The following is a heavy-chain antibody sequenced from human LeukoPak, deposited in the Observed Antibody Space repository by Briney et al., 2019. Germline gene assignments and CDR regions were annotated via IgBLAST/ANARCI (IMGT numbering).Heavy chain of an antibody. V-gene: IGHV1-69*06. CDR1: GGTFNNYA. CDR3: AREYYYGLGNYYKGLMFDP. D-gene: IGHD3-10*01. J-gene: IGHJ5*02. Sequence: ASVKVSCKASGGTFNNYAISWVRQAPGQGLEWMRVITPAFGTASYAQKFQGRVTITADKSTSTAFMELSSLRYEDTAVYYCAREYYYGLGNYYKGLMFDPWGQGTLVTVAS. CDR2: ITPAFGTA.